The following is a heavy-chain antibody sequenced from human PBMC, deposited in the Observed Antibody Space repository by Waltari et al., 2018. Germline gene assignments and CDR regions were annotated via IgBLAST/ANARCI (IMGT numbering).Heavy chain of an antibody. Sequence: EEHLLESGGGLAQPGGSLRLSCAASGFNFISYAMGWVRQAPGKGLEWVSGISDSGVITKYADSVKGRFTVSRDNSKNTVFLHLNSLRAEDTAIYYCARHLYSIDYLELAKWGQGTLVTV. CDR2: ISDSGVIT. CDR1: GFNFISYA. J-gene: IGHJ4*02. D-gene: IGHD3-22*01. V-gene: IGHV3-23*01. CDR3: ARHLYSIDYLELAK.